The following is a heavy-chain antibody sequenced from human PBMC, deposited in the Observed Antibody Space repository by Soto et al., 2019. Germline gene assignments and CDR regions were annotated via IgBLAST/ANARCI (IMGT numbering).Heavy chain of an antibody. Sequence: QVQLQESGPGLVKPSETLSLTCTVSGDSVNSGTYYWSWIRQPPGKGLEWIGYIYNSGTTKYNPSLKSRVTISVDTSKNQSSLNLSSVTAADTAVYYGARAKTTMMVPETYWGQGTLVTVSS. CDR1: GDSVNSGTYY. D-gene: IGHD3-22*01. CDR2: IYNSGTT. CDR3: ARAKTTMMVPETY. V-gene: IGHV4-61*01. J-gene: IGHJ4*02.